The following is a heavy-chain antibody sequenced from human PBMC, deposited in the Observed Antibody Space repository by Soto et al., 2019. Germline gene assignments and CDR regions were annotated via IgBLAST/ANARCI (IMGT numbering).Heavy chain of an antibody. CDR1: GGSINTGAYF. D-gene: IGHD3-10*01. CDR3: ARKASGSARFDY. Sequence: PSETLSLTCTVSGGSINTGAYFWSWIRQPPGKGMEWIGFVYYSGTTYYNPSLKSRISISMDASKNQFSLDLSSVTAADTAVYYCARKASGSARFDYWGQGTLVTVS. CDR2: VYYSGTT. V-gene: IGHV4-30-4*01. J-gene: IGHJ4*02.